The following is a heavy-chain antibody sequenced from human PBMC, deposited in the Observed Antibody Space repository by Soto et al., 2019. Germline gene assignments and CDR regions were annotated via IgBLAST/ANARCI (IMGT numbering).Heavy chain of an antibody. CDR2: ISYDGSSK. V-gene: IGHV3-30*18. Sequence: RLSCAASGFTFSNYVMQWVRQAPGKGLEWVAVISYDGSSKFYADSEGRFTISRDNSKNTLYLQMNSLRAEDTAVYYCTNGRRQQPPLDWGQGTLVTVSS. D-gene: IGHD6-13*01. CDR1: GFTFSNYV. CDR3: TNGRRQQPPLD. J-gene: IGHJ4*02.